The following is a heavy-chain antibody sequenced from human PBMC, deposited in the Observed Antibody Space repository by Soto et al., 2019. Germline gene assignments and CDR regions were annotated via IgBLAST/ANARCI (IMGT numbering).Heavy chain of an antibody. V-gene: IGHV6-1*01. CDR3: ARDSRVRYGYSYYFDY. CDR2: TYYRSKWYN. Sequence: PSQTLSLTCAISGDSVSSNSAALNWIRQSPSRGLEWLGRTYYRSKWYNDYAVSVKSRITINPDTSKNQFSLQLNSVTPEDTAVYYCARDSRVRYGYSYYFDYWGQGTLVTVSS. J-gene: IGHJ4*02. D-gene: IGHD5-18*01. CDR1: GDSVSSNSAA.